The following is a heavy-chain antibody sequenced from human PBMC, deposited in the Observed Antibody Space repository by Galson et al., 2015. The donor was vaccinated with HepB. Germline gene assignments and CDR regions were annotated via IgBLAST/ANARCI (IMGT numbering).Heavy chain of an antibody. V-gene: IGHV1-18*01. J-gene: IGHJ4*02. CDR1: GYT. Sequence: SVKVSCKASGYTITWVRQAPGQGLEWMGWISTYNGNTNYAQKFQGRVTMTTDTSTRTVYMELRSLRSDDTAVYYCARDVIVGASLPFFFDYWGQGTLVTVSS. D-gene: IGHD1-26*01. CDR3: ARDVIVGASLPFFFDY. CDR2: ISTYNGNT.